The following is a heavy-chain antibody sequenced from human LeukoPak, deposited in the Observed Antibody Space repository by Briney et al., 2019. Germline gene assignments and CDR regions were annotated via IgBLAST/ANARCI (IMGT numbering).Heavy chain of an antibody. J-gene: IGHJ5*02. CDR3: ARDRHAPPPQGFDP. CDR1: GDSISSDSYY. Sequence: SETLSLTCTVSGDSISSDSYYWSWIRQPAGKGLEWIGRIYTSGDTNYNPSLKSRVTISVDTSKNQFSLKLSSVTAADTAVYYCARDRHAPPPQGFDPWGQGTLVTVSS. V-gene: IGHV4-61*02. CDR2: IYTSGDT.